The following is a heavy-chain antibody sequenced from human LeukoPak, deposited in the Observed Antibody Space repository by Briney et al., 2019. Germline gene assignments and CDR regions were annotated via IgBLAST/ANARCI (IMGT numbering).Heavy chain of an antibody. D-gene: IGHD3-22*01. CDR2: INHSGST. J-gene: IGHJ5*02. CDR3: ARVMGITMIRSRFDP. V-gene: IGHV4-34*01. Sequence: PSETLSLTCAVYGGSFSGYYWSWIRQPPGKGLEWIGEINHSGSTNYNPSLKSRVTISVDTSKNQFSLKLSSVTAADTAVYYCARVMGITMIRSRFDPWGQGTLVTVSS. CDR1: GGSFSGYY.